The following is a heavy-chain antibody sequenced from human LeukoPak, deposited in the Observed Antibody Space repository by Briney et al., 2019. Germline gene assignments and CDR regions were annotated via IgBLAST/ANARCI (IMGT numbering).Heavy chain of an antibody. D-gene: IGHD6-19*01. CDR3: ASIGPSYSSGWYPDENFDY. J-gene: IGHJ4*02. CDR2: INPNSGGT. Sequence: ASVKVSCKASGYTFTGYYMHWVRQAPGQGLEWMGWINPNSGGTNYARKFQGRVTTTRDTSISTAYMELSRLRSDDTAVYYCASIGPSYSSGWYPDENFDYWGQGTLVTASS. CDR1: GYTFTGYY. V-gene: IGHV1-2*02.